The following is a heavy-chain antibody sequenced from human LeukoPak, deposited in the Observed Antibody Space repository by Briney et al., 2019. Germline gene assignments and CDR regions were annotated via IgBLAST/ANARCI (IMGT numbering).Heavy chain of an antibody. J-gene: IGHJ3*02. CDR2: IYTSGST. V-gene: IGHV4-61*02. CDR1: GGSISSGSYY. Sequence: TSETLSLTCTVSGGSISSGSYYWSWLRQPAGKGLEWIGRIYTSGSTNYNPSLKSRVTISVDTSKNQFSLKLSSVTAADTAVYYYARVLVPAARGAFDIWGQGTMVTVSS. CDR3: ARVLVPAARGAFDI. D-gene: IGHD2-2*01.